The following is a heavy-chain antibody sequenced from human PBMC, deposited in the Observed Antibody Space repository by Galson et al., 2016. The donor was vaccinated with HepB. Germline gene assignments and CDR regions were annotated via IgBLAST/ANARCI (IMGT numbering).Heavy chain of an antibody. V-gene: IGHV3-74*03. J-gene: IGHJ4*02. D-gene: IGHD5-12*01. CDR2: INPEQTTT. CDR3: ARGGYEPFDD. Sequence: SLRLSCAASGFTFRTHWMHWVGQTPGKGLVWVSRINPEQTTTTYADSVKGRFTVSRDNAKSTLYLQMNSLRAEDTAVYYCARGGYEPFDDGGQGTLVTVSS. CDR1: GFTFRTHW.